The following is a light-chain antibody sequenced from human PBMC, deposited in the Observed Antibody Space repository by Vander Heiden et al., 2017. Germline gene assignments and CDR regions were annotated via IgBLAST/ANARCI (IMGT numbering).Light chain of an antibody. Sequence: DIQLTQSPSFLSASVGDRVTITCRASQDISNKLAWYQQKPGKASKVLLYDASTLQSGVPARFSGSGSGTEFALTINSLQPEDFASYSCQQFKSYPLTFGPGTKVDIK. V-gene: IGKV1-9*01. J-gene: IGKJ3*01. CDR3: QQFKSYPLT. CDR1: QDISNK. CDR2: DAS.